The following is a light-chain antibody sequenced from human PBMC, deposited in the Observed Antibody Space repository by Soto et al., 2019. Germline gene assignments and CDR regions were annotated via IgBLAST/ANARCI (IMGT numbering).Light chain of an antibody. CDR2: DVS. V-gene: IGLV2-11*01. CDR3: CSYAGSYTYV. Sequence: QSVLTQPRSVSGSPGQSVTISCTGTSSDVGGYNYVSWYQQHPGKAPKLMIYDVSKRPSGVPDRFSGSKSGNTASLTISGLQAEDEADYSCCSYAGSYTYVFGTGTKGTVL. CDR1: SSDVGGYNY. J-gene: IGLJ1*01.